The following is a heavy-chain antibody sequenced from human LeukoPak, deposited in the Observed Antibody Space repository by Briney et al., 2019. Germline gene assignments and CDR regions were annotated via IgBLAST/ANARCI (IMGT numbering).Heavy chain of an antibody. J-gene: IGHJ4*02. D-gene: IGHD2-2*01. Sequence: GGSLRLSCAASGFTFSSYSVNWVRQAPGKGLEWVSSISSSSRYIHYADSVKGRFTVSRDNAKNLLYLQMNSLRAEDTAVYYCARDPPCCTSTSCHFDYWGQGTLVSVSS. CDR3: ARDPPCCTSTSCHFDY. CDR1: GFTFSSYS. CDR2: ISSSSRYI. V-gene: IGHV3-21*01.